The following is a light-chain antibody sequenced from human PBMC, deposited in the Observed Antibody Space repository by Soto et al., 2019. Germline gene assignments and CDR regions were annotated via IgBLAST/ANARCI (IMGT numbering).Light chain of an antibody. J-gene: IGLJ1*01. CDR1: NSNIGSNV. CDR3: AAWDDSLNGFV. V-gene: IGLV1-44*01. Sequence: VLTQPPSASGTPGQRVTMSCSGSNSNIGSNVVTWYQQLPGTAPKLLIYNNNQRPSGVPDRFSGSKSGTSASLAISGLQSEDEADYYCAAWDDSLNGFVFGTGTKLTVL. CDR2: NNN.